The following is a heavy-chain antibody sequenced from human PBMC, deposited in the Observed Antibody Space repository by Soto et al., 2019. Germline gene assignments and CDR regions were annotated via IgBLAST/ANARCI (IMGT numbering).Heavy chain of an antibody. V-gene: IGHV1-8*01. CDR3: ATTVLIPDLVDS. D-gene: IGHD3-16*01. Sequence: QVQLVQSGAEVKKPGASVKVSCKASGSAFKSYDVHWVRQASGQGLEWLGWMKPNTGHSVPAWKCQGRVTLSSNASATITSKELTNLRSDDTAVYYCATTVLIPDLVDSWGQGTLVTVSS. J-gene: IGHJ4*02. CDR2: MKPNTGHS. CDR1: GSAFKSYD.